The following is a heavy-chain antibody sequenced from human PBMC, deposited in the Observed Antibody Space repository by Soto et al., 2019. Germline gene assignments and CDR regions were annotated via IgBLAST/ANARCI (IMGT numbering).Heavy chain of an antibody. CDR2: MNPNSGNT. Sequence: QVQLVQSGAEVKKPGASVKVSCKASGYTFTSYDINWVRQATGQGLEWMGWMNPNSGNTGYAQTFAARVTMTRNTSITTAYMELSSLRSEDTAVYYCARAELRLLEWLMDVWGKGTTVTVSS. V-gene: IGHV1-8*01. J-gene: IGHJ6*03. D-gene: IGHD3-3*01. CDR1: GYTFTSYD. CDR3: ARAELRLLEWLMDV.